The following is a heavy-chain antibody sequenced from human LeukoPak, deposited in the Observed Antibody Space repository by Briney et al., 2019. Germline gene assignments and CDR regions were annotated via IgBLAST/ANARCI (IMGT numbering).Heavy chain of an antibody. J-gene: IGHJ4*02. D-gene: IGHD2-21*02. V-gene: IGHV3-48*03. CDR3: AKDYEAYCGGDCYSFFDC. CDR1: GFIFSSYE. Sequence: GGSLRLSCAASGFIFSSYEMNWVRQAPGKGLEWVSYISSGGGTIYYADSVKGRFTISRDNSKNTVNLQMNSLRAEDTAVYYCAKDYEAYCGGDCYSFFDCWGQGTLVTVSS. CDR2: ISSGGGTI.